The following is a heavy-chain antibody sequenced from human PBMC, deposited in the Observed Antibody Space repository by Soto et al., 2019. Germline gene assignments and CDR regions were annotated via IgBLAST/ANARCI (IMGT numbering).Heavy chain of an antibody. D-gene: IGHD6-13*01. V-gene: IGHV1-2*04. Sequence: QVQLVQSGAEVKKPGASVKVSCKASGYTFTGYYMHWVRQAPGQGLEWMGWINPNSGGTNYAQKFQGWVSMTGDTSSSTAYMELSRLRSDDTAVYYCARGAYSSSWVSAFDIWGQGTMVTVSS. CDR1: GYTFTGYY. CDR3: ARGAYSSSWVSAFDI. J-gene: IGHJ3*02. CDR2: INPNSGGT.